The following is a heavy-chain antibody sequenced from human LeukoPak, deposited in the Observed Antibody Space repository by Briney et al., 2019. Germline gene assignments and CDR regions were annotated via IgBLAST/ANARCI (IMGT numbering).Heavy chain of an antibody. CDR1: GFSFSNHG. J-gene: IGHJ4*02. D-gene: IGHD6-19*01. V-gene: IGHV3-30*03. CDR3: ARGATWGQWYFDH. Sequence: GSLSLSFVASGFSFSNHGMHWGRRAPGKGREWVSVIASDGGAKFYSDSVKGRFTLSRDNSKNMFFLQMNFLTVEDTAIYYCARGATWGQWYFDHWGQGTPVTVSS. CDR2: IASDGGAK.